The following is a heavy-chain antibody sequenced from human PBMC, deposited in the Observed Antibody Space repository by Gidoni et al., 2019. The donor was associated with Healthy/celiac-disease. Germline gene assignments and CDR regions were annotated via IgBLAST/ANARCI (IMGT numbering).Heavy chain of an antibody. V-gene: IGHV3-21*01. CDR2: ISSSSSYI. CDR3: ARVVSYCTGGVCYGDY. CDR1: GFTFSSYS. Sequence: EVQLVESGGGLVKPGGSLRLSCAASGFTFSSYSMNWVRQAPGKGLEWVSSISSSSSYIYYADSVKGRFTISRDNAKNSLYLQMNSLRAVDTAVYYCARVVSYCTGGVCYGDYWGQGTLVTVSS. D-gene: IGHD2-8*02. J-gene: IGHJ4*02.